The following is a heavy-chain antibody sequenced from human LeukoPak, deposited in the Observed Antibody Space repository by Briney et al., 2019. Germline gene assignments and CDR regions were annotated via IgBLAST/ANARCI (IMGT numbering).Heavy chain of an antibody. J-gene: IGHJ4*02. CDR3: ARKENVYYYFDY. CDR2: IYHSGTT. CDR1: GYSITSSSW. Sequence: SDTLSLTCAVSGYSITSSSWWGWIRQPPGQGLEWIGYIYHSGTTYYNPSLQSRVTMSVDTSKNQFSLKLSSVTAVDTAVYYCARKENVYYYFDYWGQGTLVTVSS. D-gene: IGHD3-10*01. V-gene: IGHV4-28*01.